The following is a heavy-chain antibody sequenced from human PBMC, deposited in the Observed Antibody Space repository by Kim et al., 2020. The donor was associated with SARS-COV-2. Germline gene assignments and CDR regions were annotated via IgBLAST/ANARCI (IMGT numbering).Heavy chain of an antibody. Sequence: GGSLRLSCAASGFTFSSYAMSWVRQAPGKGLEWVSAISGSGGSTYYADSVKGRFTISRDNSKNTLYLQMNSLRAEDTAVYFCAKLAGPTRYYDILTGYYMGYFDYWGQGTLVTVSS. V-gene: IGHV3-23*01. CDR2: ISGSGGST. CDR3: AKLAGPTRYYDILTGYYMGYFDY. J-gene: IGHJ4*02. CDR1: GFTFSSYA. D-gene: IGHD3-9*01.